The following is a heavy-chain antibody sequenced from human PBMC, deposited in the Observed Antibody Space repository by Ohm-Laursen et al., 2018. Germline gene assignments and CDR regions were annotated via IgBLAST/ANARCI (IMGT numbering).Heavy chain of an antibody. Sequence: SLRLSCTASGFTFGSYDMHWVRQATGKGLEWVSSISSSSSYIYYADSVKGRFTISRDNAKNSLYLQMNSLRAEDTAVHYCARVGIAAASFDYWGQGTLVTVSS. D-gene: IGHD6-13*01. CDR2: ISSSSSYI. V-gene: IGHV3-21*01. J-gene: IGHJ4*02. CDR3: ARVGIAAASFDY. CDR1: GFTFGSYD.